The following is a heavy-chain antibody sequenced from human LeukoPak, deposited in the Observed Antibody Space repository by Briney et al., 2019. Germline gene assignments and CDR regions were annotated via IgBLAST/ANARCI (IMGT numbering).Heavy chain of an antibody. CDR3: AKPSYYDSSGYYSYHFDY. CDR1: GFTFSSYA. Sequence: PGGSLRLSCAASGFTFSSYAMSWVRQAPGKGLEWVSAISGSGGSTYYADSVKGRFTISRDNSKNTLYLQMNSLRAEDTAVYYCAKPSYYDSSGYYSYHFDYWGQGTLVTVSS. D-gene: IGHD3-22*01. V-gene: IGHV3-23*01. J-gene: IGHJ4*02. CDR2: ISGSGGST.